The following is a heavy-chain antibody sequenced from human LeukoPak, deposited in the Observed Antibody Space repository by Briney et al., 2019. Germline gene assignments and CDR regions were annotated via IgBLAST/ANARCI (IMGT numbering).Heavy chain of an antibody. D-gene: IGHD3-10*01. J-gene: IGHJ4*02. CDR3: TRVWDVLLWFGESRYFDY. CDR1: GFTFGDYA. CDR2: IRSKAYGGTT. Sequence: PGGSLGLSCTASGFTFGDYAMSWFRQAPGKGLEWVGFIRSKAYGGTTEYAASVKGRFTISRDDSKSIAYLQMNSLKTEDTAVYYCTRVWDVLLWFGESRYFDYWGQGTLVTVSS. V-gene: IGHV3-49*03.